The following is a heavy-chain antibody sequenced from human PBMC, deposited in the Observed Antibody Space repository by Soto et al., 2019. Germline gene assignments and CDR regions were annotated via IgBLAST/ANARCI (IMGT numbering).Heavy chain of an antibody. CDR3: ARDGVGATYYYYYYGMDV. J-gene: IGHJ6*02. CDR2: ISSSSSYI. D-gene: IGHD1-26*01. Sequence: EVQLVESGGGLVKPGGSLRLSCAASGFTFSSYSMNWVRQAPGKGLEWVSSISSSSSYIYYADSVKGRFTISRDNAKNSQDLQMNSLRAEDTAVYYCARDGVGATYYYYYYGMDVWGQGTTVTVSS. V-gene: IGHV3-21*01. CDR1: GFTFSSYS.